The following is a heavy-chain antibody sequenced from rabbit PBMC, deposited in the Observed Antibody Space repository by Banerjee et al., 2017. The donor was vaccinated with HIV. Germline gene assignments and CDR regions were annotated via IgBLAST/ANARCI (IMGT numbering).Heavy chain of an antibody. CDR2: IHVGGGGTT. Sequence: QSLEESGGDLVKPGASLTLTCTASGFSFDSIYYMCWVRQAPGKGLEWIACIHVGGGGTTYYASWAKGRFTITKASSTTVTLQMTSLTAADTATYFCARDLHWEFNLWGPGTLVTVS. V-gene: IGHV1S40*01. J-gene: IGHJ4*01. CDR1: GFSFDSIYY. CDR3: ARDLHWEFNL. D-gene: IGHD4-2*01.